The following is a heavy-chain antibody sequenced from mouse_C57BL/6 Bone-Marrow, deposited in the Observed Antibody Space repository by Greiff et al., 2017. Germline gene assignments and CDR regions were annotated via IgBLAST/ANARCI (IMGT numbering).Heavy chain of an antibody. Sequence: EVKLVESGGGLVKPGGSLKLSCAASGFTFSSYAMSWVRQTPETRLEWVATISDGGSYTYYPDNVKGRFTISRDNAKNNLYLQMSHLKSEDTAMYYCARGDDYDDGPYYAMDYWGQGTSVTVSS. V-gene: IGHV5-4*03. J-gene: IGHJ4*01. CDR3: ARGDDYDDGPYYAMDY. D-gene: IGHD2-4*01. CDR2: ISDGGSYT. CDR1: GFTFSSYA.